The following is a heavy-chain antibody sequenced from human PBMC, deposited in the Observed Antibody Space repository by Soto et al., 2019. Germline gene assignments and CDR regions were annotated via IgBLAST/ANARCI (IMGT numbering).Heavy chain of an antibody. J-gene: IGHJ2*01. Sequence: QVRLQESGPGLVKPSQPLSLTCTVSGASIINNHYYWNFIRQPPGKGLEWIGYIYYSGSTSYNPSLESRLTISIDTSRNQFSLELSSVTAADTAVYFCARASMIGVPRFFDVWGRGTLVTVSS. CDR2: IYYSGST. CDR3: ARASMIGVPRFFDV. D-gene: IGHD3-22*01. CDR1: GASIINNHYY. V-gene: IGHV4-30-4*08.